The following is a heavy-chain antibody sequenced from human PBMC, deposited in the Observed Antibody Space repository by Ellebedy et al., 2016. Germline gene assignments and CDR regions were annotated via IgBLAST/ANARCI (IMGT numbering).Heavy chain of an antibody. D-gene: IGHD1-26*01. J-gene: IGHJ3*02. CDR1: GGSISSSSYY. CDR2: IYYSGST. CDR3: ARHRPRGELLRGKHDAFDI. V-gene: IGHV4-39*01. Sequence: SETLSLTCTVSGGSISSSSYYWGWIRQPPGKGLEWIGSIYYSGSTYYNPSLKSRVTISVDTSKNQFSLKLSSVTAADTAVYYCARHRPRGELLRGKHDAFDIWGQGTMVTVSS.